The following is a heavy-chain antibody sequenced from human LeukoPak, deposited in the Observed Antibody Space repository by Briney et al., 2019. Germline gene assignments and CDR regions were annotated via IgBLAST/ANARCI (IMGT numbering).Heavy chain of an antibody. CDR2: MYYSGST. D-gene: IGHD3-22*01. V-gene: IGHV4-39*07. CDR1: GGSISSGGYY. CDR3: ARDDYDSSGYYSHSGWFDP. J-gene: IGHJ5*02. Sequence: SETLSLTCTVSGGSISSGGYYWGWIRQPPGTGLEWIGSMYYSGSTYYNPSLKSRVTISIDTSKNQFSLKLSSVTAADTAVYYCARDDYDSSGYYSHSGWFDPWGQGTLVTVSS.